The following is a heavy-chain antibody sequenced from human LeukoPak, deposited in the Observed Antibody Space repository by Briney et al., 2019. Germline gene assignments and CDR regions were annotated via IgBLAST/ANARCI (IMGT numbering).Heavy chain of an antibody. D-gene: IGHD4-11*01. CDR1: GITVSSNY. V-gene: IGHV3-66*01. Sequence: GGSLTLTCSVSGITVSSNYMNLVRQAPGKGLDWVSVIYVGGSTYYADSVKGRFTISRDNSKNTLYLQMYSLRAEDTAVYYCARARDYLFDYWGQGTLVTVSS. J-gene: IGHJ4*02. CDR2: IYVGGST. CDR3: ARARDYLFDY.